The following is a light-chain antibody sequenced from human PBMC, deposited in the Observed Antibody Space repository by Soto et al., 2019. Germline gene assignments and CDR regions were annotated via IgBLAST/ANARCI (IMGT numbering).Light chain of an antibody. CDR2: GAS. J-gene: IGKJ5*01. Sequence: EILITQSPATLSVSPGERATLSCRASQSVSSNLAWYQQTHGQSPRLLIYGASTRDTGIPARFSGSGSGTEFTLPLSRLEPEDFEVYYCQQRSNWPITFGQGTRLEIK. CDR1: QSVSSN. V-gene: IGKV3-15*01. CDR3: QQRSNWPIT.